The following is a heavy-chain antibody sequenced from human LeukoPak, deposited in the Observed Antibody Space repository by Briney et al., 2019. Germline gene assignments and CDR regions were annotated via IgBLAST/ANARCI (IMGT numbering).Heavy chain of an antibody. Sequence: GASVKVSCKASEYTFTGYYMHWVRQAPGQGLEWMGWINPNSGGTNYAQKFQGWVTMTRDTSISTAYMELSRLRSDDTAVYYCARGSDIVVVPAAYNWFDPWGQGTLVTVSS. D-gene: IGHD2-2*01. CDR1: EYTFTGYY. CDR2: INPNSGGT. J-gene: IGHJ5*02. CDR3: ARGSDIVVVPAAYNWFDP. V-gene: IGHV1-2*04.